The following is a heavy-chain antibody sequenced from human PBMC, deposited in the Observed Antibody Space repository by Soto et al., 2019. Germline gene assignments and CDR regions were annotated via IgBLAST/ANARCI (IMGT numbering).Heavy chain of an antibody. J-gene: IGHJ4*02. CDR3: ASSSGWYVGYYFDY. CDR2: MNPNRGNT. V-gene: IGHV1-8*01. D-gene: IGHD6-19*01. CDR1: GYTFTSYD. Sequence: QVQLVQSGAEVKKPGASVKVSCKASGYTFTSYDINWVRQATGQGLEWMGWMNPNRGNTGYAQKFQGRVTMTRNTSISTAYMELSSLRSEDTAVYYCASSSGWYVGYYFDYWGQGTLVTVSS.